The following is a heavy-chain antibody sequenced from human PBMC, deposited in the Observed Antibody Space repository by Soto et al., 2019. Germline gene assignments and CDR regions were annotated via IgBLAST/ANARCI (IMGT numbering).Heavy chain of an antibody. Sequence: QVQLQESGPGLVKPSQTLSLTCTVSGGSISSGGYYWSWIRQHPGKGLEWIGYIYYSGSTYYNPALKSRVTISVDTSKNQFSLKLSSVTAADTAVYYCARSSTSANYFDYWGQGTLVTVSS. V-gene: IGHV4-31*03. CDR3: ARSSTSANYFDY. CDR2: IYYSGST. J-gene: IGHJ4*02. D-gene: IGHD2-2*01. CDR1: GGSISSGGYY.